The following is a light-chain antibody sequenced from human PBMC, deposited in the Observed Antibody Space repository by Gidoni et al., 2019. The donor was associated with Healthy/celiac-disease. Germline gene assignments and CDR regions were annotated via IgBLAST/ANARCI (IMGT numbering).Light chain of an antibody. CDR3: QQYANLPFA. CDR1: QDISNY. Sequence: DIRMTQSPSSLSASVGDRVTITCQASQDISNYLNWYQQKPGKAPQLLIYDASNLETGVPSRFSGSGSGTDFTFPISSLQPEDIATYYCQQYANLPFAFGPWTKVDIK. J-gene: IGKJ3*01. CDR2: DAS. V-gene: IGKV1-33*01.